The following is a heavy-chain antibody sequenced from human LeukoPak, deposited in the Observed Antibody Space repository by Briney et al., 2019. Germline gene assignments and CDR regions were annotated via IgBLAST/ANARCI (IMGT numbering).Heavy chain of an antibody. CDR1: GFTVSNNY. Sequence: GGSLRLSCAASGFTVSNNYMSWVRQAPGKGLEWVSFIYNTGSTYYADSVKGRFTISRDNSKNTLYLQMNSLRAEDTAVYYCARVMGVTRYYYYGMDVWGQGTTVTVSS. V-gene: IGHV3-53*01. CDR3: ARVMGVTRYYYYGMDV. J-gene: IGHJ6*02. D-gene: IGHD1-26*01. CDR2: IYNTGST.